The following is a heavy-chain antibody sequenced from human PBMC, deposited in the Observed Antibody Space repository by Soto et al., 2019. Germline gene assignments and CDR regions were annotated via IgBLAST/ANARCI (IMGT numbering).Heavy chain of an antibody. CDR3: ASISYVGGTDY. J-gene: IGHJ4*02. D-gene: IGHD5-18*01. Sequence: SETLSLTCTVSGVSISSYSWNWIRQPAGKGLEWIGRIYTSGSTNYNPSLKRRVTMSLDTSRNQFSLKLSSVTAADTAVYYCASISYVGGTDYWGQGTLVT. CDR2: IYTSGST. CDR1: GVSISSYS. V-gene: IGHV4-4*07.